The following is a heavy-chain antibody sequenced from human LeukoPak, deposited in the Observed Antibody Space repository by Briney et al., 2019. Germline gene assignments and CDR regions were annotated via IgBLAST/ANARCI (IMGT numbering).Heavy chain of an antibody. D-gene: IGHD2-15*01. CDR1: GYTFTSYD. CDR2: ISVCNGNT. V-gene: IGHV1-18*01. Sequence: ASVTVSCKGSGYTFTSYDITWVRQAPGQGLEWMEWISVCNGNTNYAQTRQGRGTMTTDTPTIIDYMELRILRSDYTAVYYCARPRESCSHLYCMNVWGQGTTFTVSS. J-gene: IGHJ6*02. CDR3: ARPRESCSHLYCMNV.